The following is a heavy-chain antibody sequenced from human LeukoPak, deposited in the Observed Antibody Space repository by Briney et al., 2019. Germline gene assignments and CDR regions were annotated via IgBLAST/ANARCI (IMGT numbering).Heavy chain of an antibody. CDR3: AASVTSPGAFDY. CDR2: IYGGGTT. CDR1: GFTVSLKY. D-gene: IGHD2-8*02. Sequence: GGSLRLSCAASGFTVSLKYMIWVRQAPGKGLEWVSVIYGGGTTNYPNSVKGRFTISRDNSKNTLSLQMNSLRAEDTAVYYCAASVTSPGAFDYWGQGTLVSVSS. V-gene: IGHV3-53*01. J-gene: IGHJ4*02.